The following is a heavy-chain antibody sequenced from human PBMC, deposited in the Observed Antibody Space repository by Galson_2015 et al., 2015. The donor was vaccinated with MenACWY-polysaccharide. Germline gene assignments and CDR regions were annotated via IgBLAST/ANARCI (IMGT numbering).Heavy chain of an antibody. CDR3: ARGVNYKTLMGY. Sequence: PSRGLEWLGRTSYRSNWSSDYALSVRGRITIKADTSKNQFSLQLNSVTPEDTAVYYCARGVNYKTLMGYWGQGTLVTVSS. CDR2: TSYRSNWSS. D-gene: IGHD2-8*01. J-gene: IGHJ4*02. V-gene: IGHV6-1*01.